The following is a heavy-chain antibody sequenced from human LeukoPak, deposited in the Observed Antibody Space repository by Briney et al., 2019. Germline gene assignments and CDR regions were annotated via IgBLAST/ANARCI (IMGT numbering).Heavy chain of an antibody. Sequence: PSETLSLTCSVSGGSISSYYWSWLRQPPGQGLEWIVYIYYSGSTNYNPSLKSRVTISVETTKNQFSLKLSAVTAADTAVYYCARGACSSTSCYIDYYYYYYMDVWGKGTTVTVSS. D-gene: IGHD2-2*02. CDR3: ARGACSSTSCYIDYYYYYYMDV. V-gene: IGHV4-59*01. CDR1: GGSISSYY. CDR2: IYYSGST. J-gene: IGHJ6*03.